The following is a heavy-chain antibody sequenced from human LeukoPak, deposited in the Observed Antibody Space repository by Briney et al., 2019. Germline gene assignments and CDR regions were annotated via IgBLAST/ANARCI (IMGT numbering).Heavy chain of an antibody. D-gene: IGHD3-10*01. CDR2: INPSGGST. J-gene: IGHJ6*03. Sequence: ASVKVSCKASGYTFTSYYMHWVRQAPGQGLEWMGIINPSGGSTSYAQKFQGRVTMTRDMSTSTAYMELRSLRSDDKAVYYCARNIMVRGVMAYYYYMDVWGKGTTVTVSS. V-gene: IGHV1-46*01. CDR3: ARNIMVRGVMAYYYYMDV. CDR1: GYTFTSYY.